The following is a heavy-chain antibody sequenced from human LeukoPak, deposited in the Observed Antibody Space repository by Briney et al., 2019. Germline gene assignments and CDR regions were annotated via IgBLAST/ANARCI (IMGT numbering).Heavy chain of an antibody. Sequence: AGGSLRLSCAASGFRFSDSAMHWVRQASGKGLEWVARIRSKATNYATVYAASVKGRFTISRSDSKSTAYLQMNSLKTEDTAVYYCTRGYNGNSDDAFDIWGQGTMVTVSS. J-gene: IGHJ3*02. CDR3: TRGYNGNSDDAFDI. V-gene: IGHV3-73*01. CDR2: IRSKATNYAT. D-gene: IGHD5-12*01. CDR1: GFRFSDSA.